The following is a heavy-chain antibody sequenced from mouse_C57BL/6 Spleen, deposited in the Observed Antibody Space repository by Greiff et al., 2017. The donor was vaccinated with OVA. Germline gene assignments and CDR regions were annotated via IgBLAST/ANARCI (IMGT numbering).Heavy chain of an antibody. CDR1: GYSITSGYY. V-gene: IGHV3-6*01. D-gene: IGHD2-3*01. J-gene: IGHJ3*01. CDR3: ASFYDEGFFAY. CDR2: ISYDGSN. Sequence: ESGPGLVKPSQSLSLTCSVTGYSITSGYYWNWIRQFPGNKLEWMGYISYDGSNNYNPSLKNRISITRDTSKNQFFLKLNSVTTEDTATYYCASFYDEGFFAYWGQGTLVTVSA.